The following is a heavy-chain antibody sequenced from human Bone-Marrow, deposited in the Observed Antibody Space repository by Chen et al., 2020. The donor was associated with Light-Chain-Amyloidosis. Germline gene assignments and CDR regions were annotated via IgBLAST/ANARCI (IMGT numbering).Heavy chain of an antibody. CDR1: GYTFPNYW. J-gene: IGHJ4*02. V-gene: IGHV5-51*01. Sequence: EVQLAQSGPAVKKPGESLKISCKGPGYTFPNYWIGWVRPLPGKGLEGMGVSYPDASEARYSPSFEGQVTISADKSITTAYLQWRSLKASDTAMYYCARRRDGDNCDYWGQGTLVTVSS. CDR2: SYPDASEA. CDR3: ARRRDGDNCDY.